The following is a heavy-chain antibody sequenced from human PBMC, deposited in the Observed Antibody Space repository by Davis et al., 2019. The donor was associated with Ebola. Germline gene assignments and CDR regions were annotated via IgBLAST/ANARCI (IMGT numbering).Heavy chain of an antibody. V-gene: IGHV3-30*18. CDR3: AKDVLLWFGEWATYGMDV. J-gene: IGHJ6*02. CDR2: ISYDGSNK. D-gene: IGHD3-10*01. Sequence: GGSLRLSCAASGFTFSSYGMHWVRQAPGKGLEWVAVISYDGSNKYCADSVKGRFTISRDNSKNTLYLQMNSLRAEDTAVYYCAKDVLLWFGEWATYGMDVWGQGTTVTVSS. CDR1: GFTFSSYG.